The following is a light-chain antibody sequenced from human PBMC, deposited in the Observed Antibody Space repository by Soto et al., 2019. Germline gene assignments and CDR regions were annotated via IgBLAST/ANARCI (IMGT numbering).Light chain of an antibody. CDR3: QQATSFPYT. V-gene: IGKV1D-12*01. CDR2: SAS. CDR1: QGIGSW. J-gene: IGKJ2*01. Sequence: DIQMTQSPSSVSASVGDRVTITCRASQGIGSWLAWYQQQPGKAPRLLIYSASTLQSGVPSRFSGSGSGTDFTLTISSLQPEDFATYYCQQATSFPYTVGQGTKVDSK.